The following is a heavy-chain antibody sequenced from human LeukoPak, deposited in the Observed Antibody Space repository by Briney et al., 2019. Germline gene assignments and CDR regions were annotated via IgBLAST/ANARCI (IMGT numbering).Heavy chain of an antibody. CDR1: GFTFSNAW. J-gene: IGHJ4*02. Sequence: PGGSLRLSCAASGFTFSNAWMTWVRQAPGKGLEWVGRIKTTTDGATAAYAAPVKGRFTISRDDSKNTLYLQMNGLKTEDTAVYYCARDWSAYRAVSNDYWGQGTLVTVSS. D-gene: IGHD1-26*01. V-gene: IGHV3-15*01. CDR3: ARDWSAYRAVSNDY. CDR2: IKTTTDGATA.